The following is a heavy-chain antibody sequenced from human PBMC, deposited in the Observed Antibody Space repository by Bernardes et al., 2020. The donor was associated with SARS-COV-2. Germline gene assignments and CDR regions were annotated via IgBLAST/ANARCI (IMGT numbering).Heavy chain of an antibody. V-gene: IGHV3-48*02. CDR1: GFTFSSYS. CDR3: ARDNPYDFWSGDNWFDP. CDR2: ISSSSSTI. J-gene: IGHJ5*02. D-gene: IGHD3-3*01. Sequence: GGSLRLSCAASGFTFSSYSMNWVRQAPGKGLEWVSYISSSSSTIYYADSVKGRFTISRDNAKNSLYLQMNSLRDEDTAVYYCARDNPYDFWSGDNWFDPWGQGTLVTVSS.